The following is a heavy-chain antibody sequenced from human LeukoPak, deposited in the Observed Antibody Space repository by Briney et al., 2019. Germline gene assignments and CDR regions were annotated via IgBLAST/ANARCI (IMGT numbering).Heavy chain of an antibody. CDR1: GGSFSGYY. D-gene: IGHD1-1*01. J-gene: IGHJ4*02. V-gene: IGHV4-34*01. CDR2: INHSGST. CDR3: ARQSSTGLAY. Sequence: SETLSLTRAVYGGSFSGYYWSWIRQPPGKGLEWIGEINHSGSTNYNPSLKSRVTISVDTSKNQFSLKMSSVTAADTAVYYCARQSSTGLAYWGQGTLVTVSS.